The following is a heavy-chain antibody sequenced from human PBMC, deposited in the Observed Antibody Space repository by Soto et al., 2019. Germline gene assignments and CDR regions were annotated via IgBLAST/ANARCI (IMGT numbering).Heavy chain of an antibody. CDR3: ARGLSVVIITDWFDT. J-gene: IGHJ5*02. Sequence: ASVKVSCKASGYTFTSYDINWVRQATGQGLEWMGWMNPNSGNTGYAQKFQGRVTMTRNTSISTAYMELSSLRSEDTAVYYCARGLSVVIITDWFDTWGQVTLVTVSS. CDR2: MNPNSGNT. V-gene: IGHV1-8*01. D-gene: IGHD3-10*01. CDR1: GYTFTSYD.